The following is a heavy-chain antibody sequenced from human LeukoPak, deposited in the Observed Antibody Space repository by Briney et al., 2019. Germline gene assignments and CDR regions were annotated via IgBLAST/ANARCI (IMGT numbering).Heavy chain of an antibody. V-gene: IGHV3-30*04. Sequence: PGRSLRLSCAASGFTFSSYAMHWVGQAPGKGLEWVAVISYDGSNKYYADSVKGRFTISRDNSKNTLYLQMNSLRAEDTAVYYCARDIYWGQGTLVTVSS. J-gene: IGHJ4*02. CDR1: GFTFSSYA. CDR2: ISYDGSNK. CDR3: ARDIY.